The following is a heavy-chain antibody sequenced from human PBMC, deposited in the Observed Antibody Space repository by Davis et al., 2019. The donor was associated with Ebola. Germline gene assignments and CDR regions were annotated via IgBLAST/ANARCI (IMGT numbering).Heavy chain of an antibody. CDR3: ARDWQSRHYYYYYYMDV. J-gene: IGHJ6*03. Sequence: PGGSLRLSCAASGFTFSSYAMHWVRQAPGKGLEWVAVISYDGSNKYYADSVKGRFTISRNNSKNTLYLQMNSLRAEDTAVYYCARDWQSRHYYYYYYMDVWGKGTTVTVSS. D-gene: IGHD6-19*01. CDR1: GFTFSSYA. V-gene: IGHV3-30-3*01. CDR2: ISYDGSNK.